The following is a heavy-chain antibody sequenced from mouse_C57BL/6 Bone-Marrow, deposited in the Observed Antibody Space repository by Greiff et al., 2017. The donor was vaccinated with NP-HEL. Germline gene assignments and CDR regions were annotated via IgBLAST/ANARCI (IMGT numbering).Heavy chain of an antibody. CDR3: ADYYYGSSFLFAY. D-gene: IGHD1-1*01. CDR2: IHPNSGST. Sequence: QVQLQQPGAELVKPGASVKLSCKASGYTFTSYWMHWVKQRPGQGLEWIGMIHPNSGSTNYNEKFKSKATLTVDKSSSTAYMQLSSLTSEDSAVYYCADYYYGSSFLFAYWGQGTLVTVSA. CDR1: GYTFTSYW. V-gene: IGHV1-64*01. J-gene: IGHJ3*01.